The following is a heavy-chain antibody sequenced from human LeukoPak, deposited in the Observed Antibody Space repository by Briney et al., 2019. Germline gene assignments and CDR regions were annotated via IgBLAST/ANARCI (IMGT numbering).Heavy chain of an antibody. CDR3: AKGGWELL. Sequence: GGSLRLSCAASGFTFDTYALSWFRQAPGKGLEWVSFIGVGGGNINYADSVKGRFTISRDDSKNTLYLQMNSLRAEDTAVYYCAKGGWELLGGQGTLVTVSS. D-gene: IGHD1-26*01. CDR1: GFTFDTYA. V-gene: IGHV3-23*01. CDR2: IGVGGGNI. J-gene: IGHJ4*02.